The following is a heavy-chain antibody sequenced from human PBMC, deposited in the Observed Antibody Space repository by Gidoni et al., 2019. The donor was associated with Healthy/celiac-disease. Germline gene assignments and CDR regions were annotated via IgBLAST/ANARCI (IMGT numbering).Heavy chain of an antibody. CDR2: IWYDGSNK. CDR3: ARNFYYDRSGYLDY. CDR1: GFTFRSYG. D-gene: IGHD3-22*01. V-gene: IGHV3-33*01. Sequence: QVQLVESGGGVVQPGRSLRLSCAASGFTFRSYGMHWVRQAPGKGLARVAVIWYDGSNKYYADSLKGRFTISRDNSKNTLDLQMNSLRAEDTAVYYCARNFYYDRSGYLDYWGQGTLVTVSS. J-gene: IGHJ4*02.